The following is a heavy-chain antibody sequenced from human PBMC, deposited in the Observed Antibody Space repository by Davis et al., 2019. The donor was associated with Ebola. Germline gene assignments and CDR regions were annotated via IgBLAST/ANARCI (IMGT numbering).Heavy chain of an antibody. D-gene: IGHD1-1*01. CDR3: ARAQFPTTSDH. J-gene: IGHJ4*02. V-gene: IGHV1-18*04. Sequence: AASVQASCKASAYTFANYGITWVRQAPGQGLEWMGWFNPHNGNTNYAQNFQGRVIMTSDTATTTAYMAVGSLRSDDTAVYYCARAQFPTTSDHWGQGTLVTVSS. CDR2: FNPHNGNT. CDR1: AYTFANYG.